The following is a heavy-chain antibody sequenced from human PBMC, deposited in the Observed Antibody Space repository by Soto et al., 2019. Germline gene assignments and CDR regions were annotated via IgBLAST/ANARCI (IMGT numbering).Heavy chain of an antibody. J-gene: IGHJ3*02. V-gene: IGHV3-11*06. CDR1: GFTFSDYY. D-gene: IGHD1-26*01. CDR3: ARWGSELHAFDI. CDR2: ISSSSSYT. Sequence: GGSLRLSCAASGFTFSDYYMSWIRQAPGKGLEWVSYISSSSSYTNYVDSVKGRFTISRDNAKNSLYLQMNSLRAEDTAVYYCARWGSELHAFDIWGQGTMVTVSS.